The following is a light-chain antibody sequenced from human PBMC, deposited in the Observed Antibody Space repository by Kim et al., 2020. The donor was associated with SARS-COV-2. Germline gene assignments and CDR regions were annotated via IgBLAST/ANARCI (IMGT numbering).Light chain of an antibody. J-gene: IGKJ2*01. V-gene: IGKV3-11*01. CDR2: DAS. Sequence: LFPGERATPSCRAKQTFYNYFARYQHKPGPGPRVLIYDASNRAPGIPARFSGSGSGTDFTLTINTLAPEDFAVYFCQQRSNWPPGTLGQGTKLEI. CDR1: QTFYNY. CDR3: QQRSNWPPGT.